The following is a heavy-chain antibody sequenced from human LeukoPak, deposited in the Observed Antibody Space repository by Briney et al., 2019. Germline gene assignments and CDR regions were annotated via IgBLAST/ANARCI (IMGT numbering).Heavy chain of an antibody. Sequence: GGSLRLSCAASGFTVSSNCMSWVRQAPGKGLEWVSVIYSGGSTYYADSVKGRFTISRHNSKNTLYLQMNSLRAEDTAVYYCARVRGLLWFGELLSDAFDIWGQGTMVTVSS. CDR2: IYSGGST. CDR1: GFTVSSNC. V-gene: IGHV3-53*04. CDR3: ARVRGLLWFGELLSDAFDI. J-gene: IGHJ3*02. D-gene: IGHD3-10*01.